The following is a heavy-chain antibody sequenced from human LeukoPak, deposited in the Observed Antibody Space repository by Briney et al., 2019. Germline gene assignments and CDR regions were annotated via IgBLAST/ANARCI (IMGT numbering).Heavy chain of an antibody. D-gene: IGHD3-9*01. CDR2: IYTSGST. J-gene: IGHJ3*02. CDR3: ARPHYDILTGYLDAFDI. CDR1: GGSISSYY. V-gene: IGHV4-4*07. Sequence: SETLSLTCTVSGGSISSYYWSWIRQPAGKGLEWIGRIYTSGSTNYNPSLKSRVTMSVDTSKNQFSLKLSSVTAADTAVYYCARPHYDILTGYLDAFDIWGQGTMVTVSS.